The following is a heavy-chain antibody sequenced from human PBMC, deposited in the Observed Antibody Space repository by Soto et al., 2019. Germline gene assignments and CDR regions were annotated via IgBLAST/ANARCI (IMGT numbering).Heavy chain of an antibody. D-gene: IGHD3-22*01. CDR3: ARGAKYYDSSGYAVDY. CDR1: GFTFSSYD. CDR2: IGTAGDT. Sequence: GGSLRLSCAASGFTFSSYDMHWVRQATGKGLEWVSAIGTAGDTYYPGSVKGRFTISRENAKNSLYLQMNSLRAGDTAVYYCARGAKYYDSSGYAVDYWGQGTLVTVSS. V-gene: IGHV3-13*04. J-gene: IGHJ4*02.